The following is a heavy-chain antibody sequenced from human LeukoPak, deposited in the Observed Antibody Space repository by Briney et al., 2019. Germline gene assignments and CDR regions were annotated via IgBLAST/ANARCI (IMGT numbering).Heavy chain of an antibody. CDR1: GFTFSSYW. J-gene: IGHJ4*02. CDR3: ARESYYCDSSGYPIHY. V-gene: IGHV3-7*01. CDR2: IKQDGSEK. Sequence: QTGGSLRLSCAASGFTFSSYWMSWVRQAPGKGLEWVANIKQDGSEKYYVDSVKGRFTISRDNAKNSLYLQMNSLRAEDTAVYYCARESYYCDSSGYPIHYWGQGTLVTVSS. D-gene: IGHD3-22*01.